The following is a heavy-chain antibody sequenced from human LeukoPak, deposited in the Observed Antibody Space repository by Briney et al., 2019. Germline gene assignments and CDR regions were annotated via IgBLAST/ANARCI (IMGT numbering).Heavy chain of an antibody. CDR2: IIPIFGTA. CDR1: GGTFSSYA. Sequence: SVKVSCKASGGTFSSYAISWVRQAPGQGLEWMGGIIPIFGTANYAQKFQGRVTITTDESTSTAYMELSSLRSEDTAVYYCARARGVVVPPYYFDYWGQGTLVTVSS. J-gene: IGHJ4*02. D-gene: IGHD2-2*01. V-gene: IGHV1-69*05. CDR3: ARARGVVVPPYYFDY.